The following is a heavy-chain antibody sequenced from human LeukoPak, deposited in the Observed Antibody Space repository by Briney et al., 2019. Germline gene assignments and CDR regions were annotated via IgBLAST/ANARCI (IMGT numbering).Heavy chain of an antibody. CDR2: INHSGST. D-gene: IGHD1-26*01. J-gene: IGHJ4*02. CDR1: GGSFSGYH. V-gene: IGHV4-34*01. CDR3: ARRPRNSGSYDGPPGLDY. Sequence: PSETLSLTCAVYGGSFSGYHWSWVRQPPGKGLEWIGEINHSGSTNYNPSLKSRVTISVDTSKNQFSLQLSSVTAADTSVYYCARRPRNSGSYDGPPGLDYWGQGTLVTVSS.